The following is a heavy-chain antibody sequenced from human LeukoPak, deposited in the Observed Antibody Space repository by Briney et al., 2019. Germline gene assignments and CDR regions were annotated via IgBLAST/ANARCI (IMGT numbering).Heavy chain of an antibody. CDR1: AFTFSNYG. V-gene: IGHV3-30*18. Sequence: GGSLRLSCAGSAFTFSNYGMHWVRQAPGKGLEWVALISYDGSNKYYADSVKGRFTISRDNSKNTLYLQMNSLRAEDTAVYYCAKAGSVYNWNPFDRWGQGTLVTVSS. D-gene: IGHD1-20*01. CDR2: ISYDGSNK. J-gene: IGHJ4*02. CDR3: AKAGSVYNWNPFDR.